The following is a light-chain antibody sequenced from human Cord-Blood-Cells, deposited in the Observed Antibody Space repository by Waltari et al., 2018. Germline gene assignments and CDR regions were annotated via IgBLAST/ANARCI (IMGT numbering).Light chain of an antibody. CDR3: QSADSSGTYYV. J-gene: IGLJ1*01. CDR2: KDS. Sequence: SYELTQPPSVSVSPGQTARITCSGDALPKPYAYWYQQKPGQAPVLVIYKDSERPSVIPERFSGSSSGTTVTLTISGVQAEDEADYYCQSADSSGTYYVFGTGTKVTVL. CDR1: ALPKPY. V-gene: IGLV3-25*03.